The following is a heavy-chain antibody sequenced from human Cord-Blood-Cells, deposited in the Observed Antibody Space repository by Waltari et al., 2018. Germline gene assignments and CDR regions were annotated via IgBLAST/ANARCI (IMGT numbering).Heavy chain of an antibody. D-gene: IGHD6-6*01. CDR2: RNPNSGNT. J-gene: IGHJ4*02. V-gene: IGHV1-8*03. Sequence: QVQLVQSGAEVKKPGASVKVSCKASGYTFTSYDINWVRQATGQGLEWMGWRNPNSGNTGYAQKFQGRVTITRNTSISTAYMELSSLRSEDTAVYYCARVTPYSSSYYFDYWGQGTLVTVSS. CDR3: ARVTPYSSSYYFDY. CDR1: GYTFTSYD.